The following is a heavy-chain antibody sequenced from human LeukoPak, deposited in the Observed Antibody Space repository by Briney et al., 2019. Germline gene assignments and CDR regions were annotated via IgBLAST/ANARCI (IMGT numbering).Heavy chain of an antibody. V-gene: IGHV4-4*09. Sequence: SETLSLTCTVSGGSISSYYWSWIRQPPGKGLEWIGYIYTSGSTNYNPSLKSRVTISVDTSKNQFSLKLSSVTAEDTAVYYCARHGVNYDFWTHPSYYFDYWGQGTLVTVSS. CDR2: IYTSGST. D-gene: IGHD3-3*01. CDR3: ARHGVNYDFWTHPSYYFDY. J-gene: IGHJ4*02. CDR1: GGSISSYY.